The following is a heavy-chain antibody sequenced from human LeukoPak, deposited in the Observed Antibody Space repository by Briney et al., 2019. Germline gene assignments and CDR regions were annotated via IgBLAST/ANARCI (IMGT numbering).Heavy chain of an antibody. CDR1: GFTFHDAW. CDR3: ATDKPSYASGRNL. J-gene: IGHJ5*02. Sequence: GGSLRLSCAASGFTFHDAWIAWVRQAPGKGLEWVGRIKSSTDGGTTFYATPVKDRFTISRDDSKNTLYLQMNSLKTEDTAFYYCATDKPSYASGRNLWGQGTLVTVSS. V-gene: IGHV3-15*01. D-gene: IGHD3-10*01. CDR2: IKSSTDGGTT.